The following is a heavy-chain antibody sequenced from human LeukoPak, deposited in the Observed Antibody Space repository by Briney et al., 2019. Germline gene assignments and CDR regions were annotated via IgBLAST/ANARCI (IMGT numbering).Heavy chain of an antibody. CDR3: ARHVEIAVAGPIEY. J-gene: IGHJ4*02. V-gene: IGHV4-39*01. Sequence: SETPSLTCTVSGASISNSRDYWGWIRQPPGKGLEWIGSIFFSGSTYYNPSLKSRAAISVDSSKTQFSLKLSSVTAADTAFYYCARHVEIAVAGPIEYWGQGTLVPVSS. CDR1: GASISNSRDY. CDR2: IFFSGST. D-gene: IGHD6-19*01.